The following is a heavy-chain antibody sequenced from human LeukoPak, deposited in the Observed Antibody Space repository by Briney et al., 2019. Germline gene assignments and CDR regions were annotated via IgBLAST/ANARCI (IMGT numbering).Heavy chain of an antibody. V-gene: IGHV1-3*01. Sequence: GASVKVSCKASGYTFTSYAMHWVRQAPGQRLEWMGWINAGNGNTKYSQKFQGRVTITRDTSASTAYMELSSLRSEDTAVYYCARDSLPTYYYGSGSYYGYSQHWGQGTLVTVSS. CDR1: GYTFTSYA. D-gene: IGHD3-10*01. J-gene: IGHJ1*01. CDR3: ARDSLPTYYYGSGSYYGYSQH. CDR2: INAGNGNT.